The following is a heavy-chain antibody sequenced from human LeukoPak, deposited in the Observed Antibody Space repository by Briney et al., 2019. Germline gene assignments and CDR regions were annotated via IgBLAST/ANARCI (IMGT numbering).Heavy chain of an antibody. V-gene: IGHV3-23*01. J-gene: IGHJ4*02. CDR1: GFTISSYA. CDR2: ISGSGGST. D-gene: IGHD5-24*01. Sequence: GGSLRLSCAASGFTISSYAMNWVRQAPGKGLEWVSTISGSGGSTYYAASVKGRFTISRDNSKNTLYLQMNSLRAEDTAVYYCAKRGDGYFYYFDYWGQGTLVTVSS. CDR3: AKRGDGYFYYFDY.